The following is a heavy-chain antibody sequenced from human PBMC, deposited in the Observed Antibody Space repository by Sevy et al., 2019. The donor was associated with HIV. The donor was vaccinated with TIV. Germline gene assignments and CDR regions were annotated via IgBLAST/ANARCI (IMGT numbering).Heavy chain of an antibody. J-gene: IGHJ5*02. CDR2: IDHRGTT. D-gene: IGHD2-2*01. CDR1: GGSFSGYY. Sequence: SETLSLTCAVYGGSFSGYYWNWIRQPPGKGLEWIAEIDHRGTTNFNPSLQSRVTMSVDTSKNQFSLNLTSVTAADTAVYYWARAYSSSWYHWFDPWGQGNLVTVSS. CDR3: ARAYSSSWYHWFDP. V-gene: IGHV4-34*01.